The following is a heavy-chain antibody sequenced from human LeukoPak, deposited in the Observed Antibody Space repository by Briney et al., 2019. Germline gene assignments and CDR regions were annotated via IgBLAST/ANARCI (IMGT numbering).Heavy chain of an antibody. Sequence: SETLSLTCTVSGGSISSYYRSWIRHPAGGGLEWIGRSYTSGRHNYKRSRKSRVTMSVDTSKNQFSLKLSSVTAADTAVYYCARTYSSSWYGNWFDPWGQGTLVTVSS. J-gene: IGHJ5*02. CDR2: SYTSGRH. CDR1: GGSISSYY. CDR3: ARTYSSSWYGNWFDP. V-gene: IGHV4-4*07. D-gene: IGHD6-13*01.